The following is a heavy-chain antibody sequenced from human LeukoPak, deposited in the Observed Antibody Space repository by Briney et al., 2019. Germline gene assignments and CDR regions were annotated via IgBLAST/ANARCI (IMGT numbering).Heavy chain of an antibody. CDR1: GGSFSGYY. J-gene: IGHJ5*02. CDR2: INHSGST. CDR3: ARASSGWYEGYNRFDP. V-gene: IGHV4-34*01. D-gene: IGHD6-19*01. Sequence: SETLSLTCAVYGGSFSGYYWSWIRQPPGKGLEWIGEINHSGSTNYNPSPKSRVTISVDTSKNQFSLKLSSVTAADTAVYYCARASSGWYEGYNRFDPWGQGTLVTVSS.